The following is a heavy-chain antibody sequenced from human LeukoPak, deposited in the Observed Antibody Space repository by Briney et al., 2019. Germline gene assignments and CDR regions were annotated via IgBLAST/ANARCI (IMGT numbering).Heavy chain of an antibody. Sequence: GGSLRLSCAASGFTFSSYAMNWVRQAPGKGLEWVSAISASSGYTKYADSVKGRFTISRDNAKNSVYLQMNSLRADDTAVYYCARDWSPNWFDPWGQGTPVTVSS. V-gene: IGHV3-21*01. J-gene: IGHJ5*02. CDR3: ARDWSPNWFDP. CDR2: ISASSGYT. CDR1: GFTFSSYA.